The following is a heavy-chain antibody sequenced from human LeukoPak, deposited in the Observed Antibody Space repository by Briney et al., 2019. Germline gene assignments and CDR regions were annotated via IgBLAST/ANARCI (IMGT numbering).Heavy chain of an antibody. CDR1: GGTFSSYA. D-gene: IGHD3-3*01. V-gene: IGHV1-69*13. J-gene: IGHJ3*02. CDR3: ARYSPTSQEKYYDFWSGYYGDAFDI. Sequence: ASVKVSCKASGGTFSSYAISWVRQAPGQGLEWMGGIIPIFGTANYAQKFQGRVTITADESTSTAYMELSSLRSEDTAVYYCARYSPTSQEKYYDFWSGYYGDAFDIWGQGTMVTVSS. CDR2: IIPIFGTA.